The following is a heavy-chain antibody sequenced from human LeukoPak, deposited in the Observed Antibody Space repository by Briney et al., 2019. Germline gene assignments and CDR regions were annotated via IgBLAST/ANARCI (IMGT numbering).Heavy chain of an antibody. J-gene: IGHJ5*02. D-gene: IGHD3-3*01. Sequence: PSETLSLTCTVSGGSISSYYWSWIRQPPGKGLEWIGYIYYSGSTYYNPSLKSRVTISVDTSKNQFSLKLSSVTAADTAVYYCARRGFLNWFDPWGQGTLVTVPS. V-gene: IGHV4-59*04. CDR2: IYYSGST. CDR3: ARRGFLNWFDP. CDR1: GGSISSYY.